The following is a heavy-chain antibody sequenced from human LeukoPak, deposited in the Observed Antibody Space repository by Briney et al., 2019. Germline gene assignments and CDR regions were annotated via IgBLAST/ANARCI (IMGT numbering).Heavy chain of an antibody. J-gene: IGHJ4*02. Sequence: GRSLRLSWVAAELTFSSYDMGWVRQAPGRGLEWDSGITGSGGSTYYADSVQGRFTISRDNSKNMLYLQMNSLRAEDTAVYYCAKVSWLRLGEGKNDCGGQGSLVTVSS. V-gene: IGHV3-23*01. CDR3: AKVSWLRLGEGKNDC. CDR2: ITGSGGST. D-gene: IGHD5-12*01. CDR1: ELTFSSYD.